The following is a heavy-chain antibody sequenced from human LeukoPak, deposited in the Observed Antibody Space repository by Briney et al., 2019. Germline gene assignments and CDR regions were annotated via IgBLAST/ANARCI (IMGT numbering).Heavy chain of an antibody. D-gene: IGHD2-21*02. Sequence: GGSLRLSCAASGFTFSSYGMHWVRQAPGKGLEWVAVISYDGSNKYYADSVKGRFTISRDNSKNTLYLQMNSLRAEDTAVYYCAKAIYCGGDCYYYFDYWGQGTLVTVSS. CDR3: AKAIYCGGDCYYYFDY. CDR1: GFTFSSYG. V-gene: IGHV3-30*18. J-gene: IGHJ4*02. CDR2: ISYDGSNK.